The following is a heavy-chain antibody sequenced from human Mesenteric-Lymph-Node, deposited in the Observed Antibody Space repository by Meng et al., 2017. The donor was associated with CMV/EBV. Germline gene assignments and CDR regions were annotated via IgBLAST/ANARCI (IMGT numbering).Heavy chain of an antibody. V-gene: IGHV6-1*01. J-gene: IGHJ4*02. Sequence: SCAISGDSVSSNSATWNWIRHSPSRGLEWLGRTYYRSKWYTDYAVSVKSRIAINPDTAKNQFSLQLNSVTPEDTAVYYCLRDGTWGHWGQGTLVTVSS. D-gene: IGHD3-16*01. CDR1: GDSVSSNSAT. CDR2: TYYRSKWYT. CDR3: LRDGTWGH.